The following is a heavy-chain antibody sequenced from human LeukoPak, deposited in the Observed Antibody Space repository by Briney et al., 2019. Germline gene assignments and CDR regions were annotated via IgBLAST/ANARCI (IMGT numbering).Heavy chain of an antibody. CDR1: GFTFRDFY. Sequence: GGSLRLSCAASGFTFRDFYMTWIRQAPGKGLEWVAYIGPSGTIMNYADSVKGRFTVSRDNAENSLYHHMNSLRAEDTAVYYCTRDPRLCDYWGQGTLVTVSS. CDR3: TRDPRLCDY. V-gene: IGHV3-11*01. J-gene: IGHJ4*02. CDR2: IGPSGTIM.